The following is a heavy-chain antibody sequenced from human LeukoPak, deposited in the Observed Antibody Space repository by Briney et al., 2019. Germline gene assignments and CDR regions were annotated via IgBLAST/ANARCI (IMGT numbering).Heavy chain of an antibody. Sequence: SETLSLTCTVSGGSISSYYWSWIRQPPGKGLEWIGSIYYSGSTYYNPSLKSRVTISVDTSKNQFSLKLSSVTAADTAVYYCARIPVEYYFDYWGQGTLVTVSS. V-gene: IGHV4-39*01. CDR2: IYYSGST. CDR1: GGSISSYY. J-gene: IGHJ4*02. CDR3: ARIPVEYYFDY.